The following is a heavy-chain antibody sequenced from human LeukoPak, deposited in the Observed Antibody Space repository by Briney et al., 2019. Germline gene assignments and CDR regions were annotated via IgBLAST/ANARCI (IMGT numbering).Heavy chain of an antibody. J-gene: IGHJ4*02. D-gene: IGHD6-13*01. V-gene: IGHV4-4*02. Sequence: SETLSLTCTVSGGSISSGDYYWSWVRQPPGKGLEWIGEIYHSGSTNYNPSLKSRVTISVDKSKNQFSLKLSSVTAADTAVYYCARGSDEAAADYFDYWGQGTLVTVSS. CDR2: IYHSGST. CDR3: ARGSDEAAADYFDY. CDR1: GGSISSGDYY.